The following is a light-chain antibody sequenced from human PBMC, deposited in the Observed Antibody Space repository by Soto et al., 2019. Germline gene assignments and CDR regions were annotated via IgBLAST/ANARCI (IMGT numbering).Light chain of an antibody. CDR2: DAS. CDR3: QQYSNYWA. Sequence: DIQMTQSPSTLSASVGDRVTITCRASQSINIWLAWYQQKPGKAPNLLIYDASSLESGVPSRFSGSGSGTDFTLTISSLQPDDFATYYCQQYSNYWAFGQGTEVEIK. J-gene: IGKJ1*01. CDR1: QSINIW. V-gene: IGKV1-5*01.